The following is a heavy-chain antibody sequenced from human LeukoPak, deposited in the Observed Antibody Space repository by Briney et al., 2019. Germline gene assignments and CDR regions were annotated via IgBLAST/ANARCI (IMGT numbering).Heavy chain of an antibody. D-gene: IGHD3-10*01. CDR1: GYTFTSYG. CDR3: ARGYYGSGSLDAFDI. CDR2: ISAYNGNT. V-gene: IGHV1-18*01. Sequence: ASVKVSCKASGYTFTSYGISWVRQAPGQGLEWMGWISAYNGNTNYAQKPQGRVTMTTDTSTSTAYMELRSLRSDDTAVYYCARGYYGSGSLDAFDIWGQGTMVTVSS. J-gene: IGHJ3*02.